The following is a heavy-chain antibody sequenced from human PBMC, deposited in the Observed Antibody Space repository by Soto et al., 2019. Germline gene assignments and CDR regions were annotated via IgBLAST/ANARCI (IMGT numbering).Heavy chain of an antibody. J-gene: IGHJ6*02. CDR3: ARSEEDSDYYYYGMDV. Sequence: PSQTLSLTCVGSGDTVSSNSVAWNWVRQSPSRGLAGLGRTYYRSRWYSDYAVSVRSRIDINADTSKNQVSLQLDSVTPEDTAVYYCARSEEDSDYYYYGMDVWGQGTTVTVSS. CDR1: GDTVSSNSVA. V-gene: IGHV6-1*01. CDR2: TYYRSRWYS. D-gene: IGHD2-15*01.